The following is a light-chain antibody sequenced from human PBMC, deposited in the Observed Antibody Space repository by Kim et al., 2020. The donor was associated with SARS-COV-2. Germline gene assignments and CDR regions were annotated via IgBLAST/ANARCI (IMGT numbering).Light chain of an antibody. CDR1: QSVSSTY. Sequence: DIVLTQSPGTLSLSPGEGATLSCRASQSVSSTYLAWYQQKSGQAPRLLIYGTSTRATGTPDRFSGSGSGTDFTLTISRLEPEDFAVYYCQQYGTSPRTFGGGTKLEIK. CDR2: GTS. J-gene: IGKJ4*01. CDR3: QQYGTSPRT. V-gene: IGKV3-20*01.